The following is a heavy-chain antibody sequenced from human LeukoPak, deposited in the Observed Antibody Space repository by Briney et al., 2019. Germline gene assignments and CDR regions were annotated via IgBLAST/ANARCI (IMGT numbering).Heavy chain of an antibody. CDR2: IRSKAYGGTT. CDR3: TTDYGEYCSGTTCYKGS. D-gene: IGHD2-2*02. Sequence: GGSLRLSCTASGFTFGDYAMSWFRQAPGKGLEGVGFIRSKAYGGTTEYAASVKGRFTISRDDSKNTVYLQMNSLKTEDTAVYYCTTDYGEYCSGTTCYKGSWGQGTLVTVSS. J-gene: IGHJ5*02. V-gene: IGHV3-49*03. CDR1: GFTFGDYA.